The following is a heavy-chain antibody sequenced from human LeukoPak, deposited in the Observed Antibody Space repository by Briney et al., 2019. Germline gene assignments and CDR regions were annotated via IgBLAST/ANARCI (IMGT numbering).Heavy chain of an antibody. CDR3: ARDRGSADAFDI. V-gene: IGHV1-18*01. J-gene: IGHJ3*02. Sequence: ASVKVSCKASGGTFSSYAISWVRQAPGQGLEWMGWISAYNGDTKYAQNLQGRVTMTTDTSTSTAYMELRSLRSDDTAVYYCARDRGSADAFDIWGQGTMVTVSS. CDR2: ISAYNGDT. CDR1: GGTFSSYA. D-gene: IGHD3-10*01.